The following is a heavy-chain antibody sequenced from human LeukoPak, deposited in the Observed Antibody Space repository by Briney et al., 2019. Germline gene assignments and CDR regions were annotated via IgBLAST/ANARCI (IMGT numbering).Heavy chain of an antibody. Sequence: GGSLRLSCAASGFTFSSYAMSWVRQAPGKGLQWVSTISGSGGSTYYADSVKGRFAISRDNSKNTLYLQMNSLRAEDTAVYYCARRPGLERYYFDYWGQGTLVTVSS. V-gene: IGHV3-23*01. CDR3: ARRPGLERYYFDY. CDR1: GFTFSSYA. J-gene: IGHJ4*02. CDR2: ISGSGGST. D-gene: IGHD1-1*01.